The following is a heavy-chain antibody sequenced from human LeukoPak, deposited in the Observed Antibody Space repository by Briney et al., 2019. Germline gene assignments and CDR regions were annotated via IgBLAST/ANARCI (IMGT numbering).Heavy chain of an antibody. CDR1: GGSISRYY. Sequence: PSEALSLTCTGSGGSISRYYWSWIRQPAGKGLEWIGRIYTSGSITYNPSLKSRVSMSVDTSKNQFSLKLSSVTAADTAVYYCARTKGWGINYYESGGYFVDYWGQGTLVTVAS. V-gene: IGHV4-4*07. CDR2: IYTSGSI. D-gene: IGHD3-22*01. J-gene: IGHJ4*02. CDR3: ARTKGWGINYYESGGYFVDY.